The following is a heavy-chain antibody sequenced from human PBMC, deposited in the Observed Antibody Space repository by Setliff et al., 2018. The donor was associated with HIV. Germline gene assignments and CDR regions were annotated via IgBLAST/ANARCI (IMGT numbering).Heavy chain of an antibody. CDR3: ASPRLDWSFSHFDY. Sequence: SVKVSCKASGGTFTSSATSWVRQARGQGLEWMGAIIPHFDAPQYAQKFQGRVTITADQSTSTAYMELSGLTSEDTAVYYCASPRLDWSFSHFDYWGQGTPVTVSS. CDR1: GGTFTSSA. J-gene: IGHJ4*02. CDR2: IIPHFDAP. D-gene: IGHD3-9*01. V-gene: IGHV1-69*13.